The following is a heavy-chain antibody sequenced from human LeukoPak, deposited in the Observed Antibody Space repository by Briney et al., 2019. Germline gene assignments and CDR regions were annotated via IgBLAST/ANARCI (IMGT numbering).Heavy chain of an antibody. CDR2: IYHSGST. Sequence: PSQTLSLTCTVSGGSISSGDSYWSWIRQPPGKGLEWIGYIYHSGSTYYNPSLKSRVTISVDRSKNQFSLKLSSVTAADTAVYYCARGTLGSYYFDYWGQGTLVTVSS. J-gene: IGHJ4*02. CDR1: GGSISSGDSY. CDR3: ARGTLGSYYFDY. D-gene: IGHD7-27*01. V-gene: IGHV4-30-2*01.